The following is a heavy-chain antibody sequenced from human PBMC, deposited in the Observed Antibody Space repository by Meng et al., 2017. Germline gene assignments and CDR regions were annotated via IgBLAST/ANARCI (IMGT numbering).Heavy chain of an antibody. J-gene: IGHJ4*02. CDR3: LDEAPRSDY. CDR2: ISGDGSIT. CDR1: GFTFNNYW. D-gene: IGHD1-1*01. V-gene: IGHV3-74*01. Sequence: VKLVESGGGLVQPGGSLRLPCAASGFTFNNYWMHWVRQVPGKGLVWVSRISGDGSITNYADSVKGRFTISRDNAKNTLYLQMNSLRPEDTAVYYCLDEAPRSDYWGQGSLVTVSS.